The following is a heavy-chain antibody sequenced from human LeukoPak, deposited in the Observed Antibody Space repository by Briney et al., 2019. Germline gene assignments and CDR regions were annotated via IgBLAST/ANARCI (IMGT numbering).Heavy chain of an antibody. J-gene: IGHJ4*02. CDR2: IYHSGST. V-gene: IGHV4-38-2*02. D-gene: IGHD1-7*01. Sequence: SETLSLTCTVSGYSISSGYYCGWIRQPPGKGLEWIGSIYHSGSTYYNPSLNSRVTISVDTTKNQFSLKLSSVNAADTAVYYCAAVITGTTYYFDYWGQGTLVTVSS. CDR3: AAVITGTTYYFDY. CDR1: GYSISSGYY.